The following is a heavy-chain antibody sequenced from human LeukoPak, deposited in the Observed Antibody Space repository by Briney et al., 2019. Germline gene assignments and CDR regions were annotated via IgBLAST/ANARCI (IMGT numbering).Heavy chain of an antibody. V-gene: IGHV3-48*04. CDR1: GFTFSSYA. CDR3: ARGYSYAYTDY. Sequence: GGSLRLSCAASGFTFSSYAMGWVRQAPGKGLEWVSYISSSGSTLYYADSVKGRFTISRDNAKNSLYLQMNSLTPEDTAVYYCARGYSYAYTDYWGQGTLVTVSS. J-gene: IGHJ4*02. CDR2: ISSSGSTL. D-gene: IGHD5-18*01.